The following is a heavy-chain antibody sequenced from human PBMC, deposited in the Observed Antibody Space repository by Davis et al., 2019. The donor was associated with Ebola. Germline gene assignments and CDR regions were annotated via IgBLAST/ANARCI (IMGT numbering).Heavy chain of an antibody. D-gene: IGHD3-9*01. Sequence: GGSLRLSCVASGITFSNYDMSWVRQAPGKGLEWVSGISNNGDNTFYADSVKGRFTISRDNSKNTLYLQMNSLRAEDTAVYYCARDHNDYDILTGSIDYWGQGTLVTVSS. V-gene: IGHV3-23*01. CDR2: ISNNGDNT. J-gene: IGHJ4*02. CDR1: GITFSNYD. CDR3: ARDHNDYDILTGSIDY.